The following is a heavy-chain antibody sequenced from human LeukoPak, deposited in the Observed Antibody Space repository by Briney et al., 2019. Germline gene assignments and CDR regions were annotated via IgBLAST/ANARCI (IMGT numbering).Heavy chain of an antibody. CDR2: IYYSGST. D-gene: IGHD3-3*01. CDR3: ASVYYDFWSGYSGPDY. V-gene: IGHV4-39*01. CDR1: GGSIGSSSYY. Sequence: SETLSLTCSVSGGSIGSSSYYWGWIRQPPGQAREWIATIYYSGSTYYNPSLKSRVTISVDTSKNQFSLKLSSVTAADTAVYYCASVYYDFWSGYSGPDYWGQGTLVTVSS. J-gene: IGHJ4*02.